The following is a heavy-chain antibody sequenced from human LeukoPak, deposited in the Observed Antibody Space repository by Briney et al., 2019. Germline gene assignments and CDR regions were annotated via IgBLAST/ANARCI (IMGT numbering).Heavy chain of an antibody. CDR3: ARHAPYYDRGGSQVY. D-gene: IGHD3-22*01. J-gene: IGHJ4*02. CDR2: IYYSGST. Sequence: SETLSLTCTVSGFSISSGYYWGWIRQPPGKGLEWIGSIYYSGSTYYNPSLKSRVTISVDTSKNQFSLKLSSVTAADTAVYYCARHAPYYDRGGSQVYWGQGTLVTVSS. CDR1: GFSISSGYY. V-gene: IGHV4-38-2*02.